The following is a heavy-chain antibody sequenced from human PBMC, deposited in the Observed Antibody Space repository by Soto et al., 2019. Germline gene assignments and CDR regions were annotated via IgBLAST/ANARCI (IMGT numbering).Heavy chain of an antibody. D-gene: IGHD3-3*01. CDR1: GGSFNVYY. V-gene: IGHV4-34*01. CDR2: INHSGST. J-gene: IGHJ6*02. Sequence: SETLSLTCAVYGGSFNVYYWSWIRQPPGKGLEWIGEINHSGSTNYNPSLKSRVTISVDTSKNQFSLKLSSVTAADTAVYYCAGQGLRFLEWSPYYGMDVWGQGSTVTVSS. CDR3: AGQGLRFLEWSPYYGMDV.